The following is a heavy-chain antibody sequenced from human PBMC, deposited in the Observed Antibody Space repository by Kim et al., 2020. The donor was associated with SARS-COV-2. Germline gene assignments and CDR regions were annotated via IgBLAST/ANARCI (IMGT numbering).Heavy chain of an antibody. J-gene: IGHJ5*02. Sequence: SETLSLTCAVYGGSFSGYYWSWIRQPPGKGLEWIGVIYHSGTTKYNPPLKSRVTISLDTAKNQFSLKLSSVTAADTAVDFCARSRYHAPSSFWVRFDPWGQGTLVTVSS. D-gene: IGHD6-13*01. V-gene: IGHV4-34*01. CDR1: GGSFSGYY. CDR3: ARSRYHAPSSFWVRFDP. CDR2: IYHSGTT.